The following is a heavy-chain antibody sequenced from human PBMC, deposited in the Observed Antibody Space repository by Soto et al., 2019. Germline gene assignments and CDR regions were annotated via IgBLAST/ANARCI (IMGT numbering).Heavy chain of an antibody. CDR2: VNPNSGNT. J-gene: IGHJ4*02. CDR3: ARRARVGKQLWLPFDY. D-gene: IGHD5-18*01. CDR1: GYTFTDYD. Sequence: QVQLVRSGAEVKWPGTSVKVSCKGSGYTFTDYDINWVRQATEEGLEWMGWVNPNSGNTDYAQKFQGRVTMTRDFXTXXVYMELRSLTPEDTAVYYCARRARVGKQLWLPFDYWAQGTLVTVSS. V-gene: IGHV1-8*01.